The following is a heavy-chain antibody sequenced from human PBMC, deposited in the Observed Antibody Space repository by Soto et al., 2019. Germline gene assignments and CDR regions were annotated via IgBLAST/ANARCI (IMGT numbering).Heavy chain of an antibody. CDR2: ISYEGSNK. V-gene: IGHV3-30-3*01. CDR1: GXTLSSYS. Sequence: GSLRLSCAAPGXTLSSYSMHWVRQAPGKGLEWVAVISYEGSNKYYADPVKGRFTISRANSKNTLYMQMNSLRAEDTAVYYCAREGFRTLGYWGQGTLFTVSS. D-gene: IGHD2-2*01. J-gene: IGHJ4*02. CDR3: AREGFRTLGY.